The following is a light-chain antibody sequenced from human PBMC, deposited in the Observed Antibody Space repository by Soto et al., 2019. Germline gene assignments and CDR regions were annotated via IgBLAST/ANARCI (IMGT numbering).Light chain of an antibody. CDR2: DNN. V-gene: IGLV1-51*01. CDR3: ATWDSSLSAWL. J-gene: IGLJ3*02. Sequence: QSVLTQPPSLSAAPGQTVTISCSGGSSNIGNNYVSWYQQVAGTTPKLLIFDNNKRPSGIPDRFSGSKSGTSATLGIAGLQTGDAADYYCATWDSSLSAWLFGGGTQAHRP. CDR1: SSNIGNNY.